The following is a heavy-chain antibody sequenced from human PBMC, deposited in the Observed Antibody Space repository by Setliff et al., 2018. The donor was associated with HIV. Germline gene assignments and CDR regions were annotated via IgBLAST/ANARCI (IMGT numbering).Heavy chain of an antibody. D-gene: IGHD5-12*01. CDR2: IIPNSGGT. CDR3: ARDHIVATIRDYYYGMDV. J-gene: IGHJ6*02. V-gene: IGHV1-2*06. Sequence: ASVKVSCKASGYTFTGYYVHWVRQAPGQGLEWMGRIIPNSGGTNYAQKFQGRVTMTRDTSISTAYMELTRLRSDDTAVYYCARDHIVATIRDYYYGMDVWGQGTTVTVSS. CDR1: GYTFTGYY.